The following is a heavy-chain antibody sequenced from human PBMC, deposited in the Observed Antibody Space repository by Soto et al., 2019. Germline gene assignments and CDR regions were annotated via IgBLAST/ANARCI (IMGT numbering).Heavy chain of an antibody. CDR3: ARERMVRGVHAFDI. D-gene: IGHD3-10*01. CDR2: IYHSGST. CDR1: GGSISSGGYS. Sequence: QLQLQESGSGLVKPSQTLSLTCAVSGGSISSGGYSWSWIRQPPGKGLEGIGYIYHSGSTYYNPSLKSRVTISVDRSKNQFSLKLSSVTAADTAVYYCARERMVRGVHAFDIWGQGTMVTVSS. J-gene: IGHJ3*02. V-gene: IGHV4-30-2*01.